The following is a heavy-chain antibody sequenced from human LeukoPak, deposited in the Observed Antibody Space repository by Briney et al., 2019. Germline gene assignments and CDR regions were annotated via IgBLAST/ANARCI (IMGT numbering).Heavy chain of an antibody. V-gene: IGHV3-33*08. CDR1: GFTFSSYA. CDR2: IWYDGSNK. J-gene: IGHJ3*02. D-gene: IGHD1-14*01. Sequence: GGSLRLSCAASGFTFSSYAMSWVRQAPGKGLEWVAVIWYDGSNKYYADSVKGRFTISRDNSKNTLYLQMNSLRAEDTAVYYCALGTRDAFDIWGQGTMVTVSS. CDR3: ALGTRDAFDI.